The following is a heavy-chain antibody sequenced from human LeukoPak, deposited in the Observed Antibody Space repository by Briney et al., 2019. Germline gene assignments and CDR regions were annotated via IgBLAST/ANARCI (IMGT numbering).Heavy chain of an antibody. CDR1: GFTFSSYA. Sequence: GGSLRLSCAASGFTFSSYAMRWVRQAPGKGLEWVSAISGSGGSTYYADSVKGRFTISRDNSKNTLYLQMNSLRAEDTAVYYCAPPPLSNPPFGYWGQGTLVTVSS. D-gene: IGHD3-16*01. CDR3: APPPLSNPPFGY. V-gene: IGHV3-23*01. J-gene: IGHJ4*02. CDR2: ISGSGGST.